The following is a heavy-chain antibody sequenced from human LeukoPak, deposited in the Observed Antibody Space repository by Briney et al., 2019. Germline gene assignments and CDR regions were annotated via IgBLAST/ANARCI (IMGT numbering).Heavy chain of an antibody. CDR3: ARGKYSSGWFDY. D-gene: IGHD6-19*01. Sequence: PGGSLRLSCAASGFTFSSYSMSWVRQAPGKGLEWVSSITTSSTYISYADSVKGRFTISKDNAKNSLYLQMNSLRAEDTAVYYCARGKYSSGWFDYWGQGTLVTVSS. V-gene: IGHV3-21*01. CDR1: GFTFSSYS. J-gene: IGHJ4*02. CDR2: ITTSSTYI.